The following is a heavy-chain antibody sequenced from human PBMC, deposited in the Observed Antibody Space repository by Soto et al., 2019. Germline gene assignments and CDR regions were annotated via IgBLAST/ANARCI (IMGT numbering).Heavy chain of an antibody. Sequence: GGSLRLSCAASGFTFSSYAMSWVRQAPGKGLEWVSAISGSGGSTYYADSVKRRFTISRDNSKNTLYLQMNRLRVEAKAVYYCGREKAPTGVWSRGKHLDVWGPGTTVTVSS. D-gene: IGHD7-27*01. CDR3: GREKAPTGVWSRGKHLDV. CDR2: ISGSGGST. J-gene: IGHJ6*01. V-gene: IGHV3-23*01. CDR1: GFTFSSYA.